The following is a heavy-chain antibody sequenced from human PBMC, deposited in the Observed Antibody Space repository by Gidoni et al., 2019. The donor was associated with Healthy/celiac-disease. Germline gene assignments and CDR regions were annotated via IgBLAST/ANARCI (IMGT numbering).Heavy chain of an antibody. CDR2: IIPIFGTA. D-gene: IGHD5-18*01. CDR1: GGTFSSYA. J-gene: IGHJ1*01. CDR3: ARSSGYSYGQHPNIEYFQH. Sequence: QVQLVQSGAEVKKPGSSVKVSCKASGGTFSSYAISWVRQAPGQGLEWMGGIIPIFGTANYAQKFQGRVTITADESTSTAYMELSSLRSEDTAVYYCARSSGYSYGQHPNIEYFQHWGQGTLVTVSS. V-gene: IGHV1-69*01.